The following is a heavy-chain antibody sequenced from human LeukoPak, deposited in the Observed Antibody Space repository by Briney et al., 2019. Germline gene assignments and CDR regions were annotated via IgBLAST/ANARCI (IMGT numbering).Heavy chain of an antibody. CDR2: IYYSGST. D-gene: IGHD3-10*01. J-gene: IGHJ6*03. CDR1: GGSISSYY. CDR3: ARGMGYGSGSYKPYYYYYMDV. V-gene: IGHV4-59*01. Sequence: PSETLSLTCTVSGGSISSYYWSWIRQPPGKGLEWIGYIYYSGSTNYNPSLKSRVTISVDTSKNQFSLKLSSVTAADTAVYYCARGMGYGSGSYKPYYYYYMDVWGKGTTVTVSS.